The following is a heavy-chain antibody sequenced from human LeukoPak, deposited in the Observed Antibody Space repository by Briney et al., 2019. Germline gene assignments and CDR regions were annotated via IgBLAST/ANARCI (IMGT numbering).Heavy chain of an antibody. D-gene: IGHD6-13*01. V-gene: IGHV1-69*06. Sequence: VASVKVSCTASGYTFTSYAISWVRQAPGQGLEWMGGIIPIFGTTNYAQKFQDRVTITADKSTSTAYMELSSLRSEDTAVYYCARVVGLTGYSSSWYSGYYYYMDVWGKGTTVTVSS. CDR3: ARVVGLTGYSSSWYSGYYYYMDV. CDR1: GYTFTSYA. J-gene: IGHJ6*03. CDR2: IIPIFGTT.